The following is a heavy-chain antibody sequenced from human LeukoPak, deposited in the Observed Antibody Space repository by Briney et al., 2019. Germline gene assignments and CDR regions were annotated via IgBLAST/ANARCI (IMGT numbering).Heavy chain of an antibody. CDR3: ARGYTGHIN. CDR2: IKEDGSES. Sequence: GGSLRLSCTASGFTFSRYWMSWVRQAPGKGLEWLANIKEDGSESYQVDSAKGRFTIPRDNVKNSLYLHMKSLRAEDTAVYYCARGYTGHINWGQGTLVTVSS. V-gene: IGHV3-7*05. J-gene: IGHJ1*01. D-gene: IGHD1-26*01. CDR1: GFTFSRYW.